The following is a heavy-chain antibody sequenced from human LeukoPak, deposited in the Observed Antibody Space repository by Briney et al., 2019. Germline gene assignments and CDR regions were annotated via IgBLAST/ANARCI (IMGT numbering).Heavy chain of an antibody. D-gene: IGHD6-6*01. Sequence: PGGSLRLSCAASGLTFSSYSMNWVRQAPRKGLEWDSSISSSSGYTYYADSVKGRFTISRDNAKNSLYLQMNSLRAEDTAVYYCARDRVASIEHLENAFDIWGQGTMVTVSS. CDR1: GLTFSSYS. J-gene: IGHJ3*02. V-gene: IGHV3-21*01. CDR2: ISSSSGYT. CDR3: ARDRVASIEHLENAFDI.